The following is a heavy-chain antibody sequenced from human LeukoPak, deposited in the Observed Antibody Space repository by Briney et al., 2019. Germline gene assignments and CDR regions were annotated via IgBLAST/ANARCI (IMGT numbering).Heavy chain of an antibody. CDR2: INPNSGGT. CDR3: ARAPDYGDDGNYGMDV. V-gene: IGHV1-2*02. D-gene: IGHD4-17*01. CDR1: GYTFTGYY. J-gene: IGHJ6*02. Sequence: ASVKVSCKASGYTFTGYYMHWVRQAPGQGLEWMGWINPNSGGTNYAQKFQGRVTMTRDTSISTAYMELSRLRSDDTAVYYCARAPDYGDDGNYGMDVWGQGPRSPSP.